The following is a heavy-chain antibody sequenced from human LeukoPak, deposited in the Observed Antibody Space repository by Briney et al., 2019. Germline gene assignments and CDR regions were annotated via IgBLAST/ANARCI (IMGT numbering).Heavy chain of an antibody. CDR3: ARGVRDRERLRFFDY. CDR2: IYHSGST. Sequence: SETLSLTCTVSGGSISNYYWTWIRQSPGTGLEWIGYIYHSGSTNYNPSLKSRVTISVDTSKNQFSLKLSSVTAADTAVYYCARGVRDRERLRFFDYWDQGTLVTVSS. J-gene: IGHJ4*02. V-gene: IGHV4-59*12. D-gene: IGHD3-3*01. CDR1: GGSISNYY.